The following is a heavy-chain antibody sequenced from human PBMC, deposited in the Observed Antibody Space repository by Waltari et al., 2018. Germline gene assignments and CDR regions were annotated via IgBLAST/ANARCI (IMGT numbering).Heavy chain of an antibody. Sequence: EVQLVQSGAEVKKPGESLKISCKGSGYSFTSYWIGWVRQMRGQGLEWMGISYPGDSDTRYSPSFQGQVTISADKSISTAYLQWSSLKASDTAMYYCATMPLGYGSGSSDAFDIWGQGTMVTVSS. CDR3: ATMPLGYGSGSSDAFDI. V-gene: IGHV5-51*01. J-gene: IGHJ3*02. CDR2: SYPGDSDT. D-gene: IGHD3-10*01. CDR1: GYSFTSYW.